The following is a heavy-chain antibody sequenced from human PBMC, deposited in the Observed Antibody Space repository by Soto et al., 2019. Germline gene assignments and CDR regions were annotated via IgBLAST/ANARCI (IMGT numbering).Heavy chain of an antibody. CDR1: GYTFTSFP. CDR3: TRADLGEH. V-gene: IGHV1-3*01. D-gene: IGHD2-21*01. J-gene: IGHJ1*01. Sequence: GSSVKPSCKASGYTFTSFPIHWVRQAPGQRLEWMGWINAGNGDTKYSQKFQGRVTVTRDTSASTAYMELISLRSEDTPAYYCTRADLGEHWGQGSLV. CDR2: INAGNGDT.